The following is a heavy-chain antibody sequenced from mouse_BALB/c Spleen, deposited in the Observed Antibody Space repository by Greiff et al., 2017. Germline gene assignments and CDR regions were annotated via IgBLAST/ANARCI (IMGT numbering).Heavy chain of an antibody. D-gene: IGHD2-14*01. CDR2: IDPENGNT. V-gene: IGHV14-1*02. Sequence: EVQLQQSGAELVRPGALVKLSCKASGFNIKDYYMHWVKQRPEQGLEWIGWIDPENGNTIYDPKFQGKASITADTSSNTAYLQLSSLTSEDTAVYYCARAYYRYDVAYWGQGTLVTVSA. J-gene: IGHJ3*01. CDR1: GFNIKDYY. CDR3: ARAYYRYDVAY.